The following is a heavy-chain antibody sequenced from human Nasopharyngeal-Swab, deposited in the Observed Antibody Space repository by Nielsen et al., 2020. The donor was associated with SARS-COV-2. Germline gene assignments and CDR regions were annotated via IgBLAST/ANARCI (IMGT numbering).Heavy chain of an antibody. J-gene: IGHJ4*02. CDR3: ARVAVVFDY. V-gene: IGHV3-48*04. CDR1: GFTFSTYA. CDR2: ISSSGSTI. Sequence: GESLKISCAASGFTFSTYAMHWVRQAPGKGLEWVSYISSSGSTIYYADSVKGRFTISRDNAKNSLYLQMNSLRAEDTAVYYCARVAVVFDYWGQGTLVTVSS. D-gene: IGHD6-19*01.